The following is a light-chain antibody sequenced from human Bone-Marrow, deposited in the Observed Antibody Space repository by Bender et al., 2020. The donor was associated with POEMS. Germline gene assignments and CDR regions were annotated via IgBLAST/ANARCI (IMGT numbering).Light chain of an antibody. CDR3: QVWDTSRDRGIF. V-gene: IGLV3-21*02. J-gene: IGLJ2*01. CDR2: DDS. CDR1: NIGSKS. Sequence: SYVLSQPPSVSVSPGQTASITCGGNNIGSKSVNWYQQKPGQAPVVVVYDDSDRPSGIPERFSGFNSGNTATLTISRVEAGDEADYYCQVWDTSRDRGIFFGGGTKLTVL.